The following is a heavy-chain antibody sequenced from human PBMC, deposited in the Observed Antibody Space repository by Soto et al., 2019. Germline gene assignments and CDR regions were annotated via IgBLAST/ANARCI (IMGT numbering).Heavy chain of an antibody. D-gene: IGHD3-3*01. Sequence: ASVKVSCKXSGYTFTSYGISWVRQAPGQGLEWMGWISAYNGNTNYAQKPQGRVTMTTDTSTSTAYMELRSLRSDDTAVYYCARYGGYYDVWSGVNWFDPWGQGTLVTVSS. CDR2: ISAYNGNT. V-gene: IGHV1-18*04. CDR1: GYTFTSYG. CDR3: ARYGGYYDVWSGVNWFDP. J-gene: IGHJ5*02.